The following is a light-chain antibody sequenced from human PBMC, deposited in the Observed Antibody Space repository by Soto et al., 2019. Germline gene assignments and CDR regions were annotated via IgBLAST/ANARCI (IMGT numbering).Light chain of an antibody. Sequence: QSVLTQPRSASGSAGQSVTISCTGTSSDVGAYNFVSWYQQHPGKAPKLMLYEVSKRPSGVPDRFSGSKSGNTDSLAVPRLQAEDEADYYCSTYAGSNNYVFGTGTKVTVL. V-gene: IGLV2-8*01. J-gene: IGLJ1*01. CDR2: EVS. CDR1: SSDVGAYNF. CDR3: STYAGSNNYV.